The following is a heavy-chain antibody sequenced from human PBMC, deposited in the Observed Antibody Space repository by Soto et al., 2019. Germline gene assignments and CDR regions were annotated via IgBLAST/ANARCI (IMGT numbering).Heavy chain of an antibody. D-gene: IGHD3-22*01. CDR2: ISAYNGNT. CDR3: ARPTYYYDSSGPPAY. J-gene: IGHJ4*02. V-gene: IGHV1-18*01. CDR1: GYTFTSYG. Sequence: GASVKVSCKASGYTFTSYGISWVRQATGQGLEWMGWISAYNGNTNYAQKLQGRVTMTTDTSTSTAYMELRSLRSDDTAVYYCARPTYYYDSSGPPAYWGQGTLVTVSS.